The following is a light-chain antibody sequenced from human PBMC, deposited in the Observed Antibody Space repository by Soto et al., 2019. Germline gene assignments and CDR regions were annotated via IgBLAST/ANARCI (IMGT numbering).Light chain of an antibody. Sequence: EIVLTQSPGTLSLSPGERATLSCRASQIVISNYLAWYRLKPGQAPRLLIYGASQRATGLPDRFSGSRSGKEFTLTIRRMEPEDFTVYYHQHYGCSHPPTFGEGTRLEV. CDR1: QIVISNY. V-gene: IGKV3-20*01. J-gene: IGKJ5*01. CDR2: GAS. CDR3: QHYGCSHPPT.